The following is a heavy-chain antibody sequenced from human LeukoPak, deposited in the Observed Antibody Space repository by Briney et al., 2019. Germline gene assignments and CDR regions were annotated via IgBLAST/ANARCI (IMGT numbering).Heavy chain of an antibody. V-gene: IGHV1-18*01. J-gene: IGHJ4*02. D-gene: IGHD2-2*01. CDR3: AKGTLGSCSGAACYEFDN. CDR1: GYTFTSYG. CDR2: ISAYNGNT. Sequence: GASVTVSCKASGYTFTSYGISWVRQAPGQGLEWMGWISAYNGNTNYAQKLQGRVTMTTDTSTSTAYMELRSLRSDDTALYYCAKGTLGSCSGAACYEFDNWGQGTLVTVSS.